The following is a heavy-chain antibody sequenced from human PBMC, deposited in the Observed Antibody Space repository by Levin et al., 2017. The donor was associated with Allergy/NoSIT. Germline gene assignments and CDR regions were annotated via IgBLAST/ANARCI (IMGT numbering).Heavy chain of an antibody. CDR1: GFTFGDYA. J-gene: IGHJ4*02. CDR3: TRDRYDSSGYYPYYFDY. CDR2: IRSKAYGGTT. Sequence: GESLKISCTASGFTFGDYAMSWVRQAPGKGLEWVGFIRSKAYGGTTEYAASVKGRFTISRDDSKSIAYLQMNSLKTEDTAVYYCTRDRYDSSGYYPYYFDYWGQGTLVTVSS. D-gene: IGHD3-22*01. V-gene: IGHV3-49*04.